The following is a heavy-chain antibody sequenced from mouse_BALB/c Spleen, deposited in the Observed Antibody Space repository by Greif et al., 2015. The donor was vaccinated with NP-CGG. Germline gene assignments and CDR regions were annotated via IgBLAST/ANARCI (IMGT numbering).Heavy chain of an antibody. J-gene: IGHJ3*01. CDR3: ARDFRSFAY. CDR1: GYAFTNYW. Sequence: QVQLKQSGAELVRPGTSVKISCKASGYAFTNYWPGWVKQRPGHGLEWIGDIYPGSGNTYYNEKFKGKATLTADKSSSTAYMQLSSLTSEDSAVYFCARDFRSFAYWGQGTLVTVSA. CDR2: IYPGSGNT. V-gene: IGHV1-63*01.